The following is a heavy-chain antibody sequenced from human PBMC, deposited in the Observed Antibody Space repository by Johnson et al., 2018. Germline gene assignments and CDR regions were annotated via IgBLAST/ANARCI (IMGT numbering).Heavy chain of an antibody. J-gene: IGHJ3*02. CDR3: ARDRLQYYYDSSGYPHYDAFDI. D-gene: IGHD3-22*01. CDR1: GGTFSSYT. Sequence: VQLVESGAEVKKPGSSVKVSCKASGGTFSSYTISWVRQAPGQGLEWMGRIIPILGIANSAQKFQGRVTITADKSPRTAYMELSSLRSEDPAVSYCARDRLQYYYDSSGYPHYDAFDIWGQGTMVTVSS. CDR2: IIPILGIA. V-gene: IGHV1-69*09.